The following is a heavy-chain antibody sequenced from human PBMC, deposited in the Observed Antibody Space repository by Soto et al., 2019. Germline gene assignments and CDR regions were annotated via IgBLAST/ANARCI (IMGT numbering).Heavy chain of an antibody. J-gene: IGHJ6*02. CDR1: GGSFSDYSWN. V-gene: IGHV4-34*01. D-gene: IGHD3-3*01. Sequence: PSETLSLTCAVYGGSFSDYSWNWNWIRQPPGKGLEWIGEINHSGSTSHNPSLKSRVALSLDTSKNQFSLILTSVTAADTAVYYCARGALNYDIWSRPINGRMDVWGQGTTVTVS. CDR3: ARGALNYDIWSRPINGRMDV. CDR2: INHSGST.